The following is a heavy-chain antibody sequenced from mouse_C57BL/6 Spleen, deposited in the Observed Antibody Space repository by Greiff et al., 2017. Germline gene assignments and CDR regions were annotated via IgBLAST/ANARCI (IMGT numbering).Heavy chain of an antibody. Sequence: EVMLVESGEGLVKPGGSLKLSCAASGFTFSSYAMSWVRQTPEQRLEWVAYISSGGDYIYYADTVKGRFTISRDNARNTLYLQMSSLKSEDTAMYYCTRERNDLYAMDYWGQGTSVTVSS. J-gene: IGHJ4*01. D-gene: IGHD2-3*01. CDR3: TRERNDLYAMDY. CDR2: ISSGGDYI. CDR1: GFTFSSYA. V-gene: IGHV5-9-1*02.